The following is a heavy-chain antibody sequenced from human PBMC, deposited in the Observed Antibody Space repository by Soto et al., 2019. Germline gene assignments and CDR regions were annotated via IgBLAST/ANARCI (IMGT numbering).Heavy chain of an antibody. J-gene: IGHJ1*01. V-gene: IGHV4-31*03. CDR3: ARGSRQQLERYFQH. CDR1: GGSISSGGYY. D-gene: IGHD6-13*01. CDR2: IYYSGST. Sequence: QVQLQESGPGLVKPSQTLSLTCTVSGGSISSGGYYWSWIRQHPGKGLEWIGYIYYSGSTYYHPSLKSRVTISVDTSKNQFSLKLSSVTAADTAVYYCARGSRQQLERYFQHWGQGTLVTVSS.